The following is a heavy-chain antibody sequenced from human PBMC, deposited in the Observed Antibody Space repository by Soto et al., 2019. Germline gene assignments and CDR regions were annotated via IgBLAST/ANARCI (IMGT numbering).Heavy chain of an antibody. CDR3: ARTKCSGGSCYSGSLDY. CDR1: GGSITTGGYY. Sequence: ASETLSLTCTVSGGSITTGGYYWSWIRQLPGKGLEWIGHRYYSESTYYNTSLKSRVSISLDTSKNQYSLKLSFVTTAKTAMYYCARTKCSGGSCYSGSLDYWGQG. D-gene: IGHD2-15*01. J-gene: IGHJ4*02. CDR2: RYYSEST. V-gene: IGHV4-31*03.